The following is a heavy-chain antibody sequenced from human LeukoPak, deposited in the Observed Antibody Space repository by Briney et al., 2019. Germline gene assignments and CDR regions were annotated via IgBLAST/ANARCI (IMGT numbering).Heavy chain of an antibody. CDR2: IYYSGST. CDR3: ARWFGESGLDY. V-gene: IGHV4-31*03. CDR1: GGCITTGGYY. J-gene: IGHJ4*02. Sequence: SQTLSLTCTVSGGCITTGGYYWSWIRQPPGKGLEWIGYIYYSGSTYYNPSLRSRLTISVDTSQNQFSLKLSSVTAADTAVYYCARWFGESGLDYWGQGTLVTVSS. D-gene: IGHD3-10*01.